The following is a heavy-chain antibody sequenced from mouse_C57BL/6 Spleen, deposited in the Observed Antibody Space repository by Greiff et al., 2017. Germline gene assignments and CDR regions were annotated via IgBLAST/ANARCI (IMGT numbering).Heavy chain of an antibody. CDR1: GYTFPSYD. CDR2: IYPRDGST. J-gene: IGHJ2*01. V-gene: IGHV1-85*01. Sequence: VQLQQSGPELVKPGALVKLFCKASGYTFPSYDINWVKQRPGQGPEWIGWIYPRDGSTKYNEKFKGKATLTVDTSSSTAYMELHSLTSEDSAVYFCARDGNYLDYWGQGTTLTVSS. D-gene: IGHD2-1*01. CDR3: ARDGNYLDY.